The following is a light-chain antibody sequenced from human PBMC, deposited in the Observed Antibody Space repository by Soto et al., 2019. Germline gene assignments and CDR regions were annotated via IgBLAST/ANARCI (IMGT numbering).Light chain of an antibody. Sequence: QSVLTQPASVSGSPGQSITISCSGTNSDVGDYNLVSWYQQRPGEAPKLVIFDVSNRPSGVSDRFSGSKSGNMASLTISGLQAEDEGDYFCCSYSTDTTLYVFGSGTKVTVL. CDR3: CSYSTDTTLYV. CDR1: NSDVGDYNL. V-gene: IGLV2-14*01. J-gene: IGLJ1*01. CDR2: DVS.